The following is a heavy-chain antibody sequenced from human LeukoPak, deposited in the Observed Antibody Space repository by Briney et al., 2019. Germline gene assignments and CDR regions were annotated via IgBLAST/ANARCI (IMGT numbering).Heavy chain of an antibody. CDR2: ISYDGSNK. D-gene: IGHD5-18*01. J-gene: IGHJ4*02. V-gene: IGHV3-30*18. CDR1: GFTFSSYG. CDR3: AKGGYSYGIDY. Sequence: GGSLRLSCAASGFTFSSYGMHWVRQAPGKGLEWVAVISYDGSNKYYADSVKGRFTISRDNSKNTLYLQMNSLRAEDTAVYYCAKGGYSYGIDYWGQGTLVTVSS.